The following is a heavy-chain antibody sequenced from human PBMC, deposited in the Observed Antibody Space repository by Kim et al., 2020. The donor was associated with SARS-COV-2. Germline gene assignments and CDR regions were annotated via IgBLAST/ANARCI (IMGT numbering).Heavy chain of an antibody. J-gene: IGHJ4*02. V-gene: IGHV1-3*01. CDR1: GYTFSNYA. Sequence: ASVKVSCKASGYTFSNYAIHWVRQAPGQRLECMGWIIGGNGITYYSQKFQGRVTFTRDTSATTAYMELTSLRSEDTAVYYCARGSGPGLGYWGQGTLVTVSS. CDR3: ARGSGPGLGY. D-gene: IGHD3-3*01. CDR2: IIGGNGIT.